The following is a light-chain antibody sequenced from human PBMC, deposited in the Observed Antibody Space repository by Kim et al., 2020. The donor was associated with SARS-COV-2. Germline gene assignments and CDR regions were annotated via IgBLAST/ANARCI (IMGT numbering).Light chain of an antibody. Sequence: ASVGDRVTITCRARQDIGNDLGWYQQNPGRAPKRLNYGASNWQSGVPSRFSGSGSETEFTLTINSLQPEDFATYFCLQHCTSPITFGQGTRLEIK. J-gene: IGKJ5*01. CDR2: GAS. CDR3: LQHCTSPIT. CDR1: QDIGND. V-gene: IGKV1-17*01.